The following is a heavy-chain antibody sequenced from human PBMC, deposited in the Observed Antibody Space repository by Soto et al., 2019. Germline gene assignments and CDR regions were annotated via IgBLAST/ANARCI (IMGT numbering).Heavy chain of an antibody. V-gene: IGHV1-69*13. Sequence: SVKVSCKASGGTFSSYAISWVRQAPGQGLEWMGGIIPIFGTANYAQKFQGRVTITADESTSTAYMELSSLRSEDTAVYYCARARSGDSSGYYYYVGYYFDYWGQGTLVTVSS. CDR3: ARARSGDSSGYYYYVGYYFDY. J-gene: IGHJ4*02. CDR1: GGTFSSYA. D-gene: IGHD3-22*01. CDR2: IIPIFGTA.